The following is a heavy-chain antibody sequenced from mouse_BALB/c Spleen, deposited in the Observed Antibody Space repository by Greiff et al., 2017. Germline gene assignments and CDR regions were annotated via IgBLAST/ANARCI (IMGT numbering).Heavy chain of an antibody. V-gene: IGHV1-4*02. CDR3: ARSDYYGSSYSFAY. Sequence: QVQLKQSAAELARPGASVKMSCKASGYTFTSYTMHWVKQRPGQGLEWIGYINPSSGYTEYNQKFKDKTTLTADKSSSTAYMQLSSLTSEDSAVYYCARSDYYGSSYSFAYWGQGTLVTVSA. J-gene: IGHJ3*01. CDR2: INPSSGYT. CDR1: GYTFTSYT. D-gene: IGHD1-1*01.